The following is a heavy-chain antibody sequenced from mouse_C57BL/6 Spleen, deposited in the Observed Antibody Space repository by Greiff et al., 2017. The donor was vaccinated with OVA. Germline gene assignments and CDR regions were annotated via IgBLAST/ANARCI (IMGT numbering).Heavy chain of an antibody. CDR3: ARPPIYYESWFAY. J-gene: IGHJ3*01. Sequence: QVQLQQPGAELVKPGASVKLSCKASGYTFTSYWMHWVKQRPGQGLEWIGMIHPNSGSTNYNEKFKSKATLTVDKSSSTAYMQLSSLTSEDSAVYYCARPPIYYESWFAYWGQGTLVTVSA. V-gene: IGHV1-64*01. CDR2: IHPNSGST. D-gene: IGHD2-4*01. CDR1: GYTFTSYW.